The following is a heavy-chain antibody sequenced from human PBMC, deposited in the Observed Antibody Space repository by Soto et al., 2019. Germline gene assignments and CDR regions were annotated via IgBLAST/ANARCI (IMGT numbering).Heavy chain of an antibody. Sequence: QITLKESGHPLVKPTQTLTLTCTFSGFSLSTSGVGVGWIRQPPGKALEWLALLYWDDDKRYSPSLKSRLTITKDTSKNPVVLTMTHMDPVDTATYYCAHRPSYCSGGSCYSGFDSWGQGALVTVSS. V-gene: IGHV2-5*02. J-gene: IGHJ4*02. CDR2: LYWDDDK. CDR3: AHRPSYCSGGSCYSGFDS. D-gene: IGHD2-15*01. CDR1: GFSLSTSGVG.